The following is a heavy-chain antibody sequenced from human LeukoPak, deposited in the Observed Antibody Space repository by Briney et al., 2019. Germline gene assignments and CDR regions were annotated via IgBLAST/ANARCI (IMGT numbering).Heavy chain of an antibody. J-gene: IGHJ4*02. CDR3: ARGDHFEY. V-gene: IGHV4-59*08. Sequence: SETLSLTCTVSGGSISSYYWIWIRQPAGSGLEWIGSIYYSGSTYYNPSLKSRVTISVDTSQNQFSLKLSSVTAADTAVYYCARGDHFEYWGQGTLVAVSS. CDR2: IYYSGST. D-gene: IGHD3-10*01. CDR1: GGSISSYY.